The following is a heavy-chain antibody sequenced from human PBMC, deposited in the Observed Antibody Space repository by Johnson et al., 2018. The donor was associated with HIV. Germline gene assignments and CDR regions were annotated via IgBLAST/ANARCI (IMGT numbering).Heavy chain of an antibody. CDR2: ISYDGSTK. CDR1: GFTFSSHP. V-gene: IGHV3-30-3*01. CDR3: AKDRTDRRYSSRRGAFDI. D-gene: IGHD6-13*01. J-gene: IGHJ3*02. Sequence: QVHLVESGGGVAQPGTSLRLSCAASGFTFSSHPMNWVRQAPGKGLEWVAVISYDGSTKYYVDSVKGRFTISRDNSKNTLYLQMNSLRAEDTAVYYCAKDRTDRRYSSRRGAFDIWGQGTMVTVSS.